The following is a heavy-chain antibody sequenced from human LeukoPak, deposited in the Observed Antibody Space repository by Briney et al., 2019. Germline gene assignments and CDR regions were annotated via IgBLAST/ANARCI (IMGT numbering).Heavy chain of an antibody. J-gene: IGHJ5*02. Sequence: ASVKVSCKASGYTFTSYYMHWVRQAPGQGLEWMGIINPSGGSTSYAQKSQGRVTMTRDTSTSTVYMELSSLRSEDTAVYYCARGLYGSGSYSWFDPWGQGTLVTVSS. CDR2: INPSGGST. V-gene: IGHV1-46*01. CDR3: ARGLYGSGSYSWFDP. CDR1: GYTFTSYY. D-gene: IGHD3-10*01.